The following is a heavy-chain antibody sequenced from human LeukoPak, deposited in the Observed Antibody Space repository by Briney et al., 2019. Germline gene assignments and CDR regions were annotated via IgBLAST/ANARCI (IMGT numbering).Heavy chain of an antibody. V-gene: IGHV4-59*01. CDR3: ARERSEWESALGY. Sequence: SETLSLTCTVSGGSISRYYCSWIRQPPGKGLEWIGYISYSGNTNYNPSLKSRVTISVDTSKNQFSLKLNSVTAADTAVYYCARERSEWESALGYWGQGTLVTVSS. D-gene: IGHD1-26*01. CDR1: GGSISRYY. CDR2: ISYSGNT. J-gene: IGHJ4*02.